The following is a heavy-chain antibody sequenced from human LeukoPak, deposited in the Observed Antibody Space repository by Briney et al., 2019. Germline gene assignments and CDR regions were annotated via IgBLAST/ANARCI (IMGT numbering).Heavy chain of an antibody. J-gene: IGHJ4*02. Sequence: ASVKVSCKASGYTFTSYGISWVRQAPGQGLEWMGWISAYNGNTNYAQKLQGRVTMTTDTTTSTAYMELTSLRSDDTAVYYCARRITYYYDSSGYYHFDYWGQGTLVTVSS. CDR3: ARRITYYYDSSGYYHFDY. D-gene: IGHD3-22*01. CDR1: GYTFTSYG. CDR2: ISAYNGNT. V-gene: IGHV1-18*01.